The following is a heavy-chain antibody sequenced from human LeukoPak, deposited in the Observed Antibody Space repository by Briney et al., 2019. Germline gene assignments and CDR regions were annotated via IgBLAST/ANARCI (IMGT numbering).Heavy chain of an antibody. CDR2: ISGYNGNT. CDR1: GYTFG. J-gene: IGHJ6*03. Sequence: ASVKVSFKASGYTFGISWVRQAPGQGLEWMGWISGYNGNTNYAQKLQGRVTMTTDTSTSTAYMELRSLRSDDTAVYYCARDSRDYYYYYMDVRGKGTTVTVSS. V-gene: IGHV1-18*01. CDR3: ARDSRDYYYYYMDV.